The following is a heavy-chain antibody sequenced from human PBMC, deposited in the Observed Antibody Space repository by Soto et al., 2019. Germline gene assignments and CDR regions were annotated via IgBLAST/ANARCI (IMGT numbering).Heavy chain of an antibody. CDR1: GGSISSYY. D-gene: IGHD3-9*01. Sequence: PSETLSLTCTVSGGSISSYYWSWIRQPPGKGLEWIGYIYYSGSTNYNPSLKSRVTISVDTSKNQFSLKLSSVTAADTAVYYCARRGYDILTGYQLATDYYDMDVWGQGTTVTGS. CDR3: ARRGYDILTGYQLATDYYDMDV. V-gene: IGHV4-59*01. CDR2: IYYSGST. J-gene: IGHJ6*02.